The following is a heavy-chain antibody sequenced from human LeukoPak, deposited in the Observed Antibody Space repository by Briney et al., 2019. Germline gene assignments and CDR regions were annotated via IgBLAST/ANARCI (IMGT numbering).Heavy chain of an antibody. CDR2: IYHSGST. Sequence: SETLSLTCAVSGYSISSGYYWGWIRQPPGKGLEWIGSIYHSGSTYYNPSLKSRVTISVDTSKNQFSLKLSSVTAAGTAVYYCARQAYYHGSGGRSRIQYFDYWGQGTLVTVSS. CDR1: GYSISSGYY. CDR3: ARQAYYHGSGGRSRIQYFDY. D-gene: IGHD3-10*01. J-gene: IGHJ4*02. V-gene: IGHV4-38-2*01.